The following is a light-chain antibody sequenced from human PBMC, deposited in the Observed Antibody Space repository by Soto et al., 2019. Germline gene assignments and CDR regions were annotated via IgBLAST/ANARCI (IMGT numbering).Light chain of an antibody. CDR2: AAS. CDR1: QIIGSY. CDR3: QQSYSLVPT. Sequence: DIQMTQSPSSLSASVGDRVTITCRASQIIGSYLNWYHQKPGKAPELLIYAASSLQSGVPSRFSGSGSGTDSTLTISSLQPEDFATYFCQQSYSLVPTFGQGTKLEI. V-gene: IGKV1-39*01. J-gene: IGKJ2*01.